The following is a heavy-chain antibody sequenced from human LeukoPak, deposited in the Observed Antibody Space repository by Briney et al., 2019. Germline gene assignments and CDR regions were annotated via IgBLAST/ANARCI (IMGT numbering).Heavy chain of an antibody. CDR2: ITTSSTYI. J-gene: IGHJ4*02. CDR3: ATDRLGGWGSSDH. Sequence: GWSLRLSCAASGFTFSSYSMNWVRQAPGMGLEWVSSITTSSTYIYYADSVKGRFTISRYNAKNSLYLKMNSLRADDTDVYYCATDRLGGWGSSDHWGKGTLVTVSS. CDR1: GFTFSSYS. D-gene: IGHD6-6*01. V-gene: IGHV3-21*01.